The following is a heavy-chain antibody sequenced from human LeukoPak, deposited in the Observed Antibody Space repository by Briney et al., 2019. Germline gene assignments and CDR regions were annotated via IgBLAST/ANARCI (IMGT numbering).Heavy chain of an antibody. D-gene: IGHD1-26*01. CDR3: TRELGKRRHLLRARFFYYLDP. V-gene: IGHV1-46*01. CDR1: GYTFTSYY. J-gene: IGHJ5*02. Sequence: GASVKVSCKASGYTFTSYYIYWVRQAPGQGLEWMGLINPSGGSTTYAQNFQGRVTMTSDTSTNTVYMELSSLKSDDTAVYYCTRELGKRRHLLRARFFYYLDPWGQGTLVTVSS. CDR2: INPSGGST.